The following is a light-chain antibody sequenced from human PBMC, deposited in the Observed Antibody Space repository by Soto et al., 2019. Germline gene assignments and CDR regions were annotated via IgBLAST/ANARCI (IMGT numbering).Light chain of an antibody. V-gene: IGLV2-11*01. CDR1: SSDVGGYNY. Sequence: QPALTQPRSVSGSPGQSVTISCTGTSSDVGGYNYVSWYQQHPGKAPKLMIYDVSKRPSGVPDRFSGTKSGNTASLTISGLQAEDEADYYCCSYAGSLGVFGGGTKLTVL. CDR3: CSYAGSLGV. CDR2: DVS. J-gene: IGLJ2*01.